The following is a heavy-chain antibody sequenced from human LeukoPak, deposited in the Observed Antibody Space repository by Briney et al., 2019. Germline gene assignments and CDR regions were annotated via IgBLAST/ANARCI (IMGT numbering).Heavy chain of an antibody. J-gene: IGHJ4*02. V-gene: IGHV4-39*07. CDR2: IYYSGST. D-gene: IGHD5-18*01. Sequence: PSETLSLTCTVSGGSISSSSYYWGWIRQPPGKGLEWIGSIYYSGSTYYNPSLKSRVTISVDTSKNQFSLKLSSVTAADTAVYYCARGGYSYGKDYRGQGTLVTVSS. CDR3: ARGGYSYGKDY. CDR1: GGSISSSSYY.